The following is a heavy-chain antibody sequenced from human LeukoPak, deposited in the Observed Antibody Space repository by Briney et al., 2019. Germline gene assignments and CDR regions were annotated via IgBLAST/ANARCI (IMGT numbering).Heavy chain of an antibody. D-gene: IGHD2-15*01. CDR2: ISGSSSYI. J-gene: IGHJ4*02. V-gene: IGHV3-21*01. CDR1: GFTFSSSS. CDR3: ARVYCSGGSCYGSDYFDY. Sequence: GGSLRLSCADSGFTFSSSSMNWVRPAPGKGLEWVSYISGSSSYIYYAASVKGRFTISRDNAKNSLYLQMNSLRAEDTAVYYCARVYCSGGSCYGSDYFDYWGQGTLVTVSS.